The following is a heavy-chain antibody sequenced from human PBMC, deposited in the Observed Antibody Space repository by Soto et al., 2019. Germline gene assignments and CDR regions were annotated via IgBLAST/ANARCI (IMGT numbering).Heavy chain of an antibody. V-gene: IGHV1-3*01. CDR3: ARESLDIVLVPARLNGMDV. Sequence: ASVKVSCKASGYTFTSYAMHWVRQAPGQRLEWMGWINAGNGNTKYSQKFQGRVTITRDTSASTAYMELSSLRSEDTAVYYCARESLDIVLVPARLNGMDVWGQGTTVTVSS. D-gene: IGHD2-2*03. CDR1: GYTFTSYA. CDR2: INAGNGNT. J-gene: IGHJ6*02.